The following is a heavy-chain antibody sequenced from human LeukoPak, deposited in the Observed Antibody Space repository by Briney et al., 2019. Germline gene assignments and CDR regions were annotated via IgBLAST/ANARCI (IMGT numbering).Heavy chain of an antibody. V-gene: IGHV3-66*01. CDR3: SKSFETSGYYGPDAFEI. CDR1: GFSVSRNF. CDR2: MYGDGST. J-gene: IGHJ3*02. D-gene: IGHD3-22*01. Sequence: GGSLRLSCAASGFSVSRNFMTWVRQAPGKGLEWVSIMYGDGSTYNADSVKGRFTNSRDTSNNTVFLQMNSLRAEDTALYYCSKSFETSGYYGPDAFEIWGQGTMVTVSS.